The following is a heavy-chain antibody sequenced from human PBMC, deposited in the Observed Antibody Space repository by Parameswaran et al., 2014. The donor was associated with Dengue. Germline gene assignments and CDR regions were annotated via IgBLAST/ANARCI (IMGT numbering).Heavy chain of an antibody. J-gene: IGHJ6*02. Sequence: VRQAPGKGLEWVSSISSSSSYIYYADSVKGRFTISRDNAKNSLYLQMNSLRAEDTAVYYCARVIDYYDSPNYYYYGMDVWGQGTAVTVSS. CDR3: ARVIDYYDSPNYYYYGMDV. CDR2: ISSSSSYI. V-gene: IGHV3-21*01. D-gene: IGHD3-22*01.